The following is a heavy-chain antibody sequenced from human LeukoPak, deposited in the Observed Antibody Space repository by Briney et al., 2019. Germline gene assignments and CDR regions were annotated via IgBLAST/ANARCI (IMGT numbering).Heavy chain of an antibody. J-gene: IGHJ6*03. V-gene: IGHV3-30*04. CDR2: ISYDGSNK. CDR3: XXXXXXXKDHFMDV. CDR1: A. Sequence: AXXWXRQAPGXXXXXXXVISYDGSNKXXADSVKGRFTISRDXXKKXXFLQMNSLSAEDTAVYYCXXXXXXXKDHFMDVWGKGTTVTVSS.